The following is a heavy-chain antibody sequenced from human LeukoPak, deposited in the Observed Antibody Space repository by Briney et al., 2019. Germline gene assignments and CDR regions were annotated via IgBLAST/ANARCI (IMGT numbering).Heavy chain of an antibody. V-gene: IGHV3-74*01. Sequence: GGSLRLSCAASGFTFSSYSMHWVRHAPGKGLVWVSRINSDGSSTSYADSVKGRFTISRDNSKNTLYLQMNSLRAEDTAVYYCATPNWNLRDPYYYYGMDVWGQGTTVTVSS. D-gene: IGHD1-7*01. CDR3: ATPNWNLRDPYYYYGMDV. CDR2: INSDGSST. J-gene: IGHJ6*02. CDR1: GFTFSSYS.